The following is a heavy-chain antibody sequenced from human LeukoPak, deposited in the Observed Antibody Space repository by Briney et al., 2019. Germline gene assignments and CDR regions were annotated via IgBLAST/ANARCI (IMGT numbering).Heavy chain of an antibody. Sequence: SETLSLTCTVSGGSISTSSYYWGWIRQPPGKGLEWIGSIYYSGSTYYSPSLKSRVTISVDTSKNQFSLNLSSVTAADTAVYYCARRRLLPRYFDYWGQGTLVTVSS. V-gene: IGHV4-39*01. CDR3: ARRRLLPRYFDY. CDR1: GGSISTSSYY. D-gene: IGHD3-22*01. J-gene: IGHJ4*02. CDR2: IYYSGST.